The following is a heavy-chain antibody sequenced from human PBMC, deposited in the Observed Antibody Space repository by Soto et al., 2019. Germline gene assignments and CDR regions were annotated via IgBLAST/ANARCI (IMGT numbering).Heavy chain of an antibody. CDR1: GFTFSSYA. V-gene: IGHV3-23*01. D-gene: IGHD3-10*01. CDR2: ISGSGGST. J-gene: IGHJ4*02. Sequence: SGFTFSSYAMSWVRQAPGKGLEWVSAISGSGGSTYYADSVKGRFTISRDNSKNTLYLQMNSLRAEDTAVYYCAKVDITMVRGGFGQGFDYWGQGTLVTVSS. CDR3: AKVDITMVRGGFGQGFDY.